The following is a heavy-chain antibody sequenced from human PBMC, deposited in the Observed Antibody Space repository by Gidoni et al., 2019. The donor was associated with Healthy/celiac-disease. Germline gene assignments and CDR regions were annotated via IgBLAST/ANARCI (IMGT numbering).Heavy chain of an antibody. Sequence: EVQLLESGGGLVQPGGSLRLSCAASGFTFSSYAMSWVRQAPGKGLEWVSAISGSGGSTYYADSVKGRFTISRDNSKNTLYLQMNSLRAEDTAVYYCAKDLPPQGIAAAGTVDWFDPWGQGTLVTVSS. V-gene: IGHV3-23*01. D-gene: IGHD6-13*01. J-gene: IGHJ5*02. CDR3: AKDLPPQGIAAAGTVDWFDP. CDR1: GFTFSSYA. CDR2: ISGSGGST.